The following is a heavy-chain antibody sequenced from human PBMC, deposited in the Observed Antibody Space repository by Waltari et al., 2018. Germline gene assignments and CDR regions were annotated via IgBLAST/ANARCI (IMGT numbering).Heavy chain of an antibody. J-gene: IGHJ5*02. Sequence: QVQLQQWGAGLLGPSETLSLTCAVYGASFMDYYCGWVRQPPGKGLEWIGQIRHPGSTNYNPSLKSRVTISIDTPRSQFSLRLSSVTAADTALYFCTRGGNYDFWSHRPFVDPWGQGTLVTVSS. V-gene: IGHV4-34*01. CDR2: IRHPGST. CDR1: GASFMDYY. CDR3: TRGGNYDFWSHRPFVDP. D-gene: IGHD3-3*01.